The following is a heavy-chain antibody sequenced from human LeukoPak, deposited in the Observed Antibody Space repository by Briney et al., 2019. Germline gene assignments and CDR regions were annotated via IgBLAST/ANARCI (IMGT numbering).Heavy chain of an antibody. Sequence: GESLKISCKASSYSFTDYWIGWVRQMPGQGLEWMGIVYPAGSQTIYSPSFQGQVTISVDRSISTAYLQWSSLKASDTAMYYCARYHKVDSSSWYDYWGQGTLVTVSS. V-gene: IGHV5-51*01. D-gene: IGHD6-13*01. CDR2: VYPAGSQT. CDR1: SYSFTDYW. J-gene: IGHJ4*02. CDR3: ARYHKVDSSSWYDY.